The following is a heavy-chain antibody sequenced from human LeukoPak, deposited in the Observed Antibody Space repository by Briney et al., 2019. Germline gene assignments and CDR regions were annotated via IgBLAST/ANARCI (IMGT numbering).Heavy chain of an antibody. CDR1: GFTFSSYS. D-gene: IGHD2-2*01. Sequence: GGSLRLSCAASGFTFSSYSMNWVRQAPGKGLEWVSSISSSSSYIYYADSVKGRFTISRDNAKNSLYLQMNSLRAEDTAVYYCARVGDNVVVPAAKNPFDHWGQGALVTVSS. CDR2: ISSSSSYI. V-gene: IGHV3-21*01. J-gene: IGHJ4*02. CDR3: ARVGDNVVVPAAKNPFDH.